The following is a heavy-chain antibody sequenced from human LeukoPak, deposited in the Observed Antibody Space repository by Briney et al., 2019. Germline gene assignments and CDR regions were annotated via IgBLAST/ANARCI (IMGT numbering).Heavy chain of an antibody. CDR3: VKDDGGAFYIH. J-gene: IGHJ4*02. CDR1: GFTFSTSW. D-gene: IGHD4-23*01. V-gene: IGHV3-7*01. Sequence: GSLRLSCAASGFTFSTSWMTWVRQAPGKGLEWVANINEDGSAKYYVDSLKGRFTISRDNAKNSVYLQVNSLRAEDTAVYFCVKDDGGAFYIHWGQGTLVTVSS. CDR2: INEDGSAK.